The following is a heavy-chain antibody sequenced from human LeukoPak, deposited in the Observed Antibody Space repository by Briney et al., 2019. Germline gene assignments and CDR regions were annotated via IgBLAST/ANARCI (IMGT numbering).Heavy chain of an antibody. Sequence: HPGGSLRLSCAASGFSFSDYGMHWARQAPGKGLEWVAFIRYDGINTYYADSVKDRFTISRDNAKNSLYLQMNSLRAEDAAMYHCASGGRITGSYDSWGQGTLVTVSS. V-gene: IGHV3-30*02. CDR2: IRYDGINT. J-gene: IGHJ5*02. CDR1: GFSFSDYG. D-gene: IGHD1-26*01. CDR3: ASGGRITGSYDS.